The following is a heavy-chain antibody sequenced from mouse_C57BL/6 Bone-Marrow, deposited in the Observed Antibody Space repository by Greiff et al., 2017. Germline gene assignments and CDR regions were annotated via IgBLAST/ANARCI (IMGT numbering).Heavy chain of an antibody. CDR3: VRHGWYYGSRPYYAMDY. CDR1: GFSFNTYA. CDR2: IRSKSNNYAT. V-gene: IGHV10-1*01. Sequence: EVQLVESGGGLVQPKGSLKLSCAASGFSFNTYAMNWVRQAPGKGVEWVARIRSKSNNYATYYADSVKDRFTISRDDSESMLYLQMNNLKTEDTAMYYCVRHGWYYGSRPYYAMDYWGQGTSVTVSS. D-gene: IGHD1-1*01. J-gene: IGHJ4*01.